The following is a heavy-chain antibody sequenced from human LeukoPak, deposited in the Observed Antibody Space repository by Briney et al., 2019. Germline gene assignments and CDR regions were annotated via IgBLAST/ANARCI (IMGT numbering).Heavy chain of an antibody. Sequence: GGSLRLSCAASGFTFSSYAMSWVRQAPGKGLEWVSAISGSGGSTYYADSVKGRFTISRDNSKNTLYLQMNSLTAEDTAVYYCANAQSYYYDKPDSVGGYWGQGTLVTVSS. CDR2: ISGSGGST. D-gene: IGHD3-22*01. V-gene: IGHV3-23*01. CDR1: GFTFSSYA. J-gene: IGHJ4*02. CDR3: ANAQSYYYDKPDSVGGY.